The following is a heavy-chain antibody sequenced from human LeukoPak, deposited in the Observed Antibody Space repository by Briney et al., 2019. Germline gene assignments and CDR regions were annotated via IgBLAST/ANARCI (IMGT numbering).Heavy chain of an antibody. J-gene: IGHJ4*02. CDR2: IYTDGTT. V-gene: IGHV3-53*01. D-gene: IGHD6-19*01. Sequence: GGSLRLSCAASGFTVSNLYMSWVRQAPGKGLEWVSLIYTDGTTYYADSVKGRVTISRDNSKNTLYLQMNSLRAEDTAVYYCARGDYSSGWYYWGQGTMVAVCS. CDR3: ARGDYSSGWYY. CDR1: GFTVSNLY.